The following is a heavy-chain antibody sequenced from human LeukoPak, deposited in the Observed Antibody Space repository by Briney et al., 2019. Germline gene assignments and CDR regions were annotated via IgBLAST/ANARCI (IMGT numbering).Heavy chain of an antibody. V-gene: IGHV3-74*01. CDR2: INTDWSST. D-gene: IGHD2-2*01. CDR1: GFTFSSYW. J-gene: IGHJ3*02. CDR3: ARVPLQEIPAAANREGDAFDI. Sequence: QPGGSLRLSCAASGFTFSSYWMHWVRQAPGKGLVWVSRINTDWSSTSYADSVKGRFTISRDNAKNTLYLQMNSLRAEDTAVYYCARVPLQEIPAAANREGDAFDIWGQGTMVTVSS.